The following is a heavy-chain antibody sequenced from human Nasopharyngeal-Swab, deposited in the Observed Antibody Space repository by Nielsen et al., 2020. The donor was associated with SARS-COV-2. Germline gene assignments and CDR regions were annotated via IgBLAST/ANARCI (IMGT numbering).Heavy chain of an antibody. J-gene: IGHJ4*02. CDR2: IYYSGST. V-gene: IGHV4-39*01. Sequence: PGKGLEWIGSIYYSGSTYYNPSLKSRVTISVDTSKNQFSLKLSSVTAADTAVYYCARPGCDSSGYTSYFDYWGQGTLVTVSS. D-gene: IGHD3-22*01. CDR3: ARPGCDSSGYTSYFDY.